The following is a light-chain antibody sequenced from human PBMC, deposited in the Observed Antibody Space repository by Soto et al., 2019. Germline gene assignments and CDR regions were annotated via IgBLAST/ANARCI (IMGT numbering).Light chain of an antibody. CDR1: SSDVGGYNY. CDR3: SSYAGSNNFEV. J-gene: IGLJ2*01. CDR2: EVS. V-gene: IGLV2-8*01. Sequence: QSALTQPPSASGSPGQSVTISCTGTSSDVGGYNYVSWYQQHPGKAPKLMIYEVSKRPSGVPDRFSGSKSGNTASLTVSGLQAEDEAEYDCSSYAGSNNFEVFGGGTKLTVL.